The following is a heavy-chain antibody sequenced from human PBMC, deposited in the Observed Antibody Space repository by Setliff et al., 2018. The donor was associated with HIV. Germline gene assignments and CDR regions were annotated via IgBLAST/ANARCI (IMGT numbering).Heavy chain of an antibody. CDR3: ARLSGTFYVTHFDF. J-gene: IGHJ4*02. CDR1: GGSFSGYY. V-gene: IGHV4-34*01. CDR2: INDNGST. Sequence: SETLSLTCAVYGGSFSGYYWSWIRQPPGKGLEWIGEINDNGSTNYNPSLKSRVTISVDTSKNQFSLKLSSVTAADTAVYFCARLSGTFYVTHFDFWGQGRLVTVSS. D-gene: IGHD1-26*01.